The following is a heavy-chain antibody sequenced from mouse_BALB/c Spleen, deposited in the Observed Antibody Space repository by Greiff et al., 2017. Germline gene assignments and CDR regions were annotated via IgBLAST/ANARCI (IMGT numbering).Heavy chain of an antibody. CDR3: ARYYDYYAMDY. J-gene: IGHJ4*01. CDR2: ISSGGSYT. Sequence: EVQLVESGGGLVQPGGSRKLSCAASGFTFSSYAMSWVRQSPEKRLEWVAEISSGGSYTYYPDTVTGRFTISRDNAKNTLYLEMSSLRSEDTAMYYCARYYDYYAMDYWGQGTSVTVSS. V-gene: IGHV5-9-4*01. CDR1: GFTFSSYA. D-gene: IGHD1-1*02.